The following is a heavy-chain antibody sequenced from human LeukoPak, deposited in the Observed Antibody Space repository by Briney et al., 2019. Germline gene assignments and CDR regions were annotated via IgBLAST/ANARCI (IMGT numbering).Heavy chain of an antibody. V-gene: IGHV1-69*01. CDR2: IILIFGTA. CDR3: ARSPTNSYDSSGYYPSDAFDI. D-gene: IGHD3-22*01. Sequence: SVKVSCKASGGTFSSYAISWVRQAPGQGLEWMGGIILIFGTANYAQKFQGRVTITADESTSTAYMELSSLRSEDTAVYYCARSPTNSYDSSGYYPSDAFDIWGQGTMVTVSS. J-gene: IGHJ3*02. CDR1: GGTFSSYA.